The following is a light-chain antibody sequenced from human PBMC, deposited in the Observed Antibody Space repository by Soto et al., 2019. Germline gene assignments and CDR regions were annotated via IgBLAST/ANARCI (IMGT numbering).Light chain of an antibody. Sequence: EVVLTQSPGTLSLSPGERATLSCRASQSVRSSYFAWYQHKPGQAPRLLIYGSSGRATGIPDRFSGGGSGTDFTLTISRLEPEDYAVYYCHQHGISPFTFGPGTKVDI. CDR1: QSVRSSY. J-gene: IGKJ3*01. CDR2: GSS. V-gene: IGKV3-20*01. CDR3: HQHGISPFT.